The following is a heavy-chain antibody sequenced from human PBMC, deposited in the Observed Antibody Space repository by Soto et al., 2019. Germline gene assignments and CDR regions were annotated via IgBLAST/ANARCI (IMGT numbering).Heavy chain of an antibody. V-gene: IGHV3-30*02. CDR1: GITFSDYG. J-gene: IGHJ4*02. CDR3: AKVPRGSNFGYYNF. CDR2: VWKDGSNR. Sequence: PGGSLRLSCAASGITFSDYGMHWVRQAPGKGLEWVAGVWKDGSNRYYVDSVKGRFTISRDNPKNTLYLQMNSLRDEDTAVYYCAKVPRGSNFGYYNFWGQGTLVTVSS. D-gene: IGHD5-18*01.